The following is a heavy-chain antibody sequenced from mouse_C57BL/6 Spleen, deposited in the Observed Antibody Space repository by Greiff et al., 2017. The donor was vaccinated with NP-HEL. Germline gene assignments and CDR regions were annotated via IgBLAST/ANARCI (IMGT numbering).Heavy chain of an antibody. Sequence: QVQLQQPGAELVKPGALVKMSCKASGYPFTRYWITWVKQRPGQGPEWIGDIYPGSGSTYYNEKFKSKATLTVDTSSSTAYMQLSSLTSEDSGVYCGASGFAYWGQGTLVTVSA. J-gene: IGHJ3*01. CDR2: IYPGSGST. V-gene: IGHV1-55*01. CDR3: ASGFAY. CDR1: GYPFTRYW.